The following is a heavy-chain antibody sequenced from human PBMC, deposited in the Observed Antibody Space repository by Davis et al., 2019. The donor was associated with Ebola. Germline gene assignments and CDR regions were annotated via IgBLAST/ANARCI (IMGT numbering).Heavy chain of an antibody. J-gene: IGHJ6*04. CDR2: IKKDGSTK. Sequence: GESLKISCAASGFTFSSYWMTWVRQAPGKGLEWVASIKKDGSTKYYVASVKGRFTISRDNAKNTVYLEMHSLRADDTASYYCARGNNMDVWGRGTTVTVSS. CDR3: ARGNNMDV. V-gene: IGHV3-7*03. D-gene: IGHD1/OR15-1a*01. CDR1: GFTFSSYW.